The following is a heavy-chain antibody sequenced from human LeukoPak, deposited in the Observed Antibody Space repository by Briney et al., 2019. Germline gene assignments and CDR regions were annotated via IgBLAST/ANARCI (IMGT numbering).Heavy chain of an antibody. CDR1: GGSISSSSYY. J-gene: IGHJ5*02. D-gene: IGHD2-2*01. CDR2: SYYSGST. Sequence: SETLSLTCTVSGGSISSSSYYWGWIRQPPGKGLEWIGSSYYSGSTYYNPSLKSRVTISVDTSKNQFSLKLSSVTAADTAVYYCARGVAVGTTSAYNWFDPWGQGTLVTVSS. CDR3: ARGVAVGTTSAYNWFDP. V-gene: IGHV4-39*07.